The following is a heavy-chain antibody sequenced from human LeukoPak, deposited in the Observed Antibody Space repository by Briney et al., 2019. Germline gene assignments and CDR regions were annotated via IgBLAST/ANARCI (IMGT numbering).Heavy chain of an antibody. J-gene: IGHJ3*02. CDR2: IYHSGST. CDR1: GDSISPYY. D-gene: IGHD1-1*01. CDR3: ARHLLANNWYEPEAFQI. Sequence: SETLSLTCTVSGDSISPYYWSWIRQPPGKGLEWIAYIYHSGSTTYSPSLKRRVNISVDMSKNQVSLRLSSVTAADTAVYFCARHLLANNWYEPEAFQIWGQGTMVTVSS. V-gene: IGHV4-59*08.